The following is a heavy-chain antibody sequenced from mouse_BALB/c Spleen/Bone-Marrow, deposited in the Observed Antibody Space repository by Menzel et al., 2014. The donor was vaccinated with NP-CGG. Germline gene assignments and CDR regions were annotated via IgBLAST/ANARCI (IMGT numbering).Heavy chain of an antibody. V-gene: IGHV1S81*02. J-gene: IGHJ2*01. CDR1: GYTFTSYW. D-gene: IGHD3-2*01. Sequence: QVQLQQPGAELVKPGASVKLSCKASGYTFTSYWMHWVKQRPGQGLEWIGEINPSNGRTNYNEKFKNKATLTVDKSSSTAYMQVSSLTSEDSAVYYCARPTVRDTLDYWGQGATLTVSS. CDR3: ARPTVRDTLDY. CDR2: INPSNGRT.